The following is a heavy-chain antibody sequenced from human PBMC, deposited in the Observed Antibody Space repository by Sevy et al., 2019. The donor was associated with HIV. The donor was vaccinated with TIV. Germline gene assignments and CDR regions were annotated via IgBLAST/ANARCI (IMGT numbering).Heavy chain of an antibody. CDR3: ARDQHDYAGNVRTGWFDP. CDR1: GFTFSSYA. Sequence: GGSLRLSCAASGFTFSSYAMHWVRQAPGKGLEWVADIIYDGSKKYYADSVKGRFTISRDNSKNTLYLQLNSLRAEATAIYYCARDQHDYAGNVRTGWFDPWGQGTLVTVSS. CDR2: IIYDGSKK. D-gene: IGHD4-17*01. V-gene: IGHV3-30*04. J-gene: IGHJ5*02.